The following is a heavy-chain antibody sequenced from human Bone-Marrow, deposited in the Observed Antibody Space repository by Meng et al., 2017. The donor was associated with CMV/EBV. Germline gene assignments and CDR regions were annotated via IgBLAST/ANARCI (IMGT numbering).Heavy chain of an antibody. V-gene: IGHV4-34*01. CDR3: ARGEYYHYFDY. CDR1: GGSFSGYY. J-gene: IGHJ4*02. Sequence: SETLSLTCAVYGGSFSGYYWSWIRQPPGKGLEWIGEINHSGSTNYNPSLKSRVTISVDTSKNQFSLKLSSVTAADTAVYYCARGEYYHYFDYWGQGNLVTVSS. D-gene: IGHD3-10*01. CDR2: INHSGST.